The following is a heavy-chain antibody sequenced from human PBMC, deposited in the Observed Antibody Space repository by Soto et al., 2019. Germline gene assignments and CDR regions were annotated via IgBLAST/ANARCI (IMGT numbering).Heavy chain of an antibody. D-gene: IGHD3-10*01. CDR1: GFTFNTFG. CDR2: ISYDGSDE. CDR3: ARGPYYGSGTLDF. V-gene: IGHV3-30*03. Sequence: QVQLVESGGNMVQPGWSLTVSCAASGFTFNTFGMHWARQAPGKGLEWVEVISYDGSDEYYAYSVKGRFTISRDNSMHTLSLQMNSLSVVDTGVYYLARGPYYGSGTLDFWGQGTLVTVSS. J-gene: IGHJ4*02.